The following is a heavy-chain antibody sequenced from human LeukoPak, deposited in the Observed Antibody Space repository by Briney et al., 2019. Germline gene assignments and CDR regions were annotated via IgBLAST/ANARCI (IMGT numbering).Heavy chain of an antibody. Sequence: GGSLRLSCTVSGFTVSSNSMSWVRQAPGKGLEWVSFIYSDNTHYSDSVKGRFTISRDNAKNSLYLQMNSLRAEDTAVYYCAELGITMIGGVWGKGTAVTISS. CDR2: IYSDNT. D-gene: IGHD3-10*02. CDR3: AELGITMIGGV. J-gene: IGHJ6*04. CDR1: GFTVSSNS. V-gene: IGHV3-53*01.